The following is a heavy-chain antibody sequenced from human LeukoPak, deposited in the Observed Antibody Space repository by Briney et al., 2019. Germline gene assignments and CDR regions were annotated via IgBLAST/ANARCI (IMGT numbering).Heavy chain of an antibody. Sequence: SQTLSLTCSVSGDSITSSGYYWCWIRQPPGKGLEWIGGSTNYNPSLKSRVTISVDTSKNQFSLKLNSVTAADTAVYYCARADLRAVDYWGQGTLVTVSS. V-gene: IGHV4-61*08. CDR3: ARADLRAVDY. CDR1: GDSITSSGYY. CDR2: GST. J-gene: IGHJ4*02.